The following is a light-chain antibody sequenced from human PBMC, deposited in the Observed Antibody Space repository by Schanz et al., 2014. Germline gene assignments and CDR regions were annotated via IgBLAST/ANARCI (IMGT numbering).Light chain of an antibody. Sequence: EIVLTQSPGTLSLSPGERATLSCRASQSVTSNYLAWYQQKPGQAPRLLIYGAFSRATGIPDRFSGSGSGTDFTLTISRLEPEDFAVYYCQQYGSSPRGSLTFGGGTKVEIK. CDR3: QQYGSSPRGSLT. V-gene: IGKV3-20*01. CDR1: QSVTSNY. CDR2: GAF. J-gene: IGKJ4*01.